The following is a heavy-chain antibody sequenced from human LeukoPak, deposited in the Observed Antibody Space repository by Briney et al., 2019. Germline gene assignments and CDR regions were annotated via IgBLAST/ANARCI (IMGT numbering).Heavy chain of an antibody. D-gene: IGHD3-22*01. CDR1: GFTFSSYS. CDR3: ARVQYYYYDSSGPDPAFDI. J-gene: IGHJ3*02. V-gene: IGHV3-21*01. CDR2: ISSSSSYI. Sequence: GGSLRLSCAASGFTFSSYSMNWVRQVPGKGLEWVSSISSSSSYIYYADSVKGRFTISRDNAKNSLYLQMNSLRAEDTAVYYCARVQYYYYDSSGPDPAFDIWGQGTMVTVSS.